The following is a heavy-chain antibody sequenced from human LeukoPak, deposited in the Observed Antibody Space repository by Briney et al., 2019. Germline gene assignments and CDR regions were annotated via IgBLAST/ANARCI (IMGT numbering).Heavy chain of an antibody. CDR2: ITVDGGST. Sequence: PGGSLRLSCAASGFTFDDYAMYWVRQAPGKGLEWVSLITVDGGSTYYADSVKGRFTISRDNSKNTLYLQMNSLRAEDTAVYYCAKESHSEGYGSYFDGWGPGTLVSVSS. V-gene: IGHV3-43*02. CDR1: GFTFDDYA. CDR3: AKESHSEGYGSYFDG. D-gene: IGHD1-26*01. J-gene: IGHJ4*02.